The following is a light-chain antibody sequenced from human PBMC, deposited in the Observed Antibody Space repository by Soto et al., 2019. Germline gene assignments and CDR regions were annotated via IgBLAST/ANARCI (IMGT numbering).Light chain of an antibody. CDR1: SSDGGGYNY. CDR2: DVS. J-gene: IGLJ2*01. CDR3: SSYTSRSTVV. V-gene: IGLV2-14*01. Sequence: QSVLTQPASVSGSPGQSITISCTGTSSDGGGYNYVSWYQQHPGKAPKLMIYDVSNRPSGVSDRVTGSKSGNTASLTISGLQAEDEADYYCSSYTSRSTVVFGGRTMLAVL.